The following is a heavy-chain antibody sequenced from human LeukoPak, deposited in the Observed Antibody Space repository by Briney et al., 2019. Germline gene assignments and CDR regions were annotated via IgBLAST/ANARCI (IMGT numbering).Heavy chain of an antibody. CDR2: INPNSGGT. CDR1: GYTFTGYY. J-gene: IGHJ4*02. D-gene: IGHD3-22*01. V-gene: IGHV1-2*02. CDR3: ARNYYDSSGYFGFDY. Sequence: ASVKVSCKASGYTFTGYYMHWVRQAPGQGLEWMGWINPNSGGTNYAQKLQGRVTTTTDTSTSTAYMELRSLRSDDTAVYYCARNYYDSSGYFGFDYWGQGTLVTVSS.